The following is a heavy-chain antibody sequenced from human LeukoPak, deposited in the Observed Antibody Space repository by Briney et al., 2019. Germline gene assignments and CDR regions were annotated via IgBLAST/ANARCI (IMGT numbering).Heavy chain of an antibody. J-gene: IGHJ4*02. CDR3: ARHDSAGGFDF. CDR1: GYTFINYW. D-gene: IGHD1-14*01. Sequence: KPGESLKISCKVSGYTFINYWIGWVRQMPGKGLEWMGIIYPGDSDTRYSPSFQGQVTISADKSISTAYLQWSSLRASDTAMYYCARHDSAGGFDFWGQGTLVTVSS. CDR2: IYPGDSDT. V-gene: IGHV5-51*01.